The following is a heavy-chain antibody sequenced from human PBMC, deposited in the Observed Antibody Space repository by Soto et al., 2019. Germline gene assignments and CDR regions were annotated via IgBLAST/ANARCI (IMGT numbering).Heavy chain of an antibody. Sequence: SVKVSCKASGGTFSSYAISWVRQAPGQGLEWMGGIIPIFGTANYAQKFQGRVTITADESTSTAYMELSSLRSEDTAVYYCAIQMATIRQYYYYYGMDVWGQGTTVTVSS. CDR2: IIPIFGTA. V-gene: IGHV1-69*13. CDR1: GGTFSSYA. D-gene: IGHD5-12*01. CDR3: AIQMATIRQYYYYYGMDV. J-gene: IGHJ6*02.